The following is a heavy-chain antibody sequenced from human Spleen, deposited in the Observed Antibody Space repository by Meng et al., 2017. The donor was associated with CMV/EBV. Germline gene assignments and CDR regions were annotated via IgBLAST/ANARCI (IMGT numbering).Heavy chain of an antibody. J-gene: IGHJ4*02. D-gene: IGHD3-22*01. CDR2: IIPIFGTA. V-gene: IGHV1-69*05. Sequence: KASGGTFSSYAISWVRQAPGQGLEWMGGIIPIFGTANYAQKFQGRVTITTDESTSTAYMELSSLRSEDTAVYYCARTGYDSSGPPAYWGQGTLVTVSS. CDR1: GGTFSSYA. CDR3: ARTGYDSSGPPAY.